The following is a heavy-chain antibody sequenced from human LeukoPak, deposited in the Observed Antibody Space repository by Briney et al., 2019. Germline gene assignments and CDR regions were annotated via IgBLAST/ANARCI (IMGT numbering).Heavy chain of an antibody. Sequence: PGGSLRLSCAASGFTFSSYGMHWVRQAPGKGLEWVAFIRYDGSNKYYADSVKGRFTISRDNSKNTLYLQMNSLRAEDTAVYYCAKEGHRYSYGYGEDYWGQGTLVTVSS. D-gene: IGHD5-18*01. CDR3: AKEGHRYSYGYGEDY. CDR2: IRYDGSNK. V-gene: IGHV3-30*02. CDR1: GFTFSSYG. J-gene: IGHJ4*02.